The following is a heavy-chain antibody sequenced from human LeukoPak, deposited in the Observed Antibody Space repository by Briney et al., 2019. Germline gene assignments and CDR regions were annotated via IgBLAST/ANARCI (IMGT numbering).Heavy chain of an antibody. CDR2: IIPIFGTA. CDR1: GGAFSGYA. D-gene: IGHD5-18*01. V-gene: IGHV1-69*05. CDR3: ARLDTAAY. Sequence: SVKVSCKASGGAFSGYAISWVRQAPGQGLGWMGGIIPIFGTANYAQKFQGRVTITTDESTSTAYMELSSLRSEDTAVYYCARLDTAAYWGQGTLVTVSS. J-gene: IGHJ4*02.